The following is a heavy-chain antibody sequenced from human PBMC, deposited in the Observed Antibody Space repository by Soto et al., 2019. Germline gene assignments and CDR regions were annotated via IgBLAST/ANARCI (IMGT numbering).Heavy chain of an antibody. CDR3: ARGAGYSSGWPYYFDY. CDR1: GVTVSSNF. V-gene: IGHV3-66*01. J-gene: IGHJ4*02. Sequence: EVQLVESGGDLVQPGESLRLSCAASGVTVSSNFMTWVRQAPGKGLEWVSVLYSGGSTYYLDAVKGRFSISRDDSKNTLYLQMNSLRAEDTAMYYCARGAGYSSGWPYYFDYWGQGTLVTVSS. D-gene: IGHD6-19*01. CDR2: LYSGGST.